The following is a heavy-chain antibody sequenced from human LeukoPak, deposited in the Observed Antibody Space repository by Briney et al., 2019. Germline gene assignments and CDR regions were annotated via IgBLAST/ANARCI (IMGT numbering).Heavy chain of an antibody. Sequence: ASVKVSCKASGYTFTGYYMHWVRQAPGQGLEWMGWINPNSGGTNYAQKFQGRVTMTRDTSISTAYMELSSLRSEDTAVYYCARDPRYYYDSSGYENWFDPWGQGTLVTVSS. CDR3: ARDPRYYYDSSGYENWFDP. D-gene: IGHD3-22*01. CDR1: GYTFTGYY. V-gene: IGHV1-2*02. J-gene: IGHJ5*02. CDR2: INPNSGGT.